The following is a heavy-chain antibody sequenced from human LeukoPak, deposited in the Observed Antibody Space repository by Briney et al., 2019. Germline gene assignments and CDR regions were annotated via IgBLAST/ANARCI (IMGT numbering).Heavy chain of an antibody. CDR2: ISVYDGNT. V-gene: IGHV1-18*01. CDR3: EIQVKWGTPCTFNY. J-gene: IGHJ4*02. D-gene: IGHD3-16*01. Sequence: GASVKVSCKASRYTCTSYGINLARQAPGQGLEWMGWISVYDGNTNYAQNLQGRVTMTTDTSTSTAYMELRSLRSDDTALYYCEIQVKWGTPCTFNYWGQGTLVTVSS. CDR1: RYTCTSYG.